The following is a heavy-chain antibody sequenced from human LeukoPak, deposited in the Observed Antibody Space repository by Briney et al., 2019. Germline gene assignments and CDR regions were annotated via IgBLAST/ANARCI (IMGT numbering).Heavy chain of an antibody. J-gene: IGHJ4*02. CDR3: ARHRYSYDYSFDY. D-gene: IGHD5-18*01. Sequence: PSETLSLTCAVSGFSITNGYHWGWIRQPPGKGLEWIGTIFHRGSTYYNPSLKSRVTISVDTSKNQFSLKLSSLTAADSAVYYCARHRYSYDYSFDYSGQGALVTAPS. CDR2: IFHRGST. CDR1: GFSITNGYH. V-gene: IGHV4-38-2*01.